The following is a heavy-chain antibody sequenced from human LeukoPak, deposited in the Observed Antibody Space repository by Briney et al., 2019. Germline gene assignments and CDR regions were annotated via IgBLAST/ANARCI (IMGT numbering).Heavy chain of an antibody. Sequence: SETLSLTCTVSGGSISNHYWSWIRQPPGKGLEWIGFIYATGRTDHNPSFTSRATVSVDMSENQFSLKLSSVTAADTAMYYCARYFEVAGRWYLDYWGQGTLVTVSS. CDR2: IYATGRT. CDR3: ARYFEVAGRWYLDY. J-gene: IGHJ4*02. V-gene: IGHV4-4*08. CDR1: GGSISNHY. D-gene: IGHD2-15*01.